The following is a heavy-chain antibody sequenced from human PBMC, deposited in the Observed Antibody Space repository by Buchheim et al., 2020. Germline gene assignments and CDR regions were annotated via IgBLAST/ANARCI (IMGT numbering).Heavy chain of an antibody. V-gene: IGHV3-48*02. CDR1: GFTFSSYS. J-gene: IGHJ4*02. CDR3: AKSPPRFGGVIVYYFDY. D-gene: IGHD3-16*02. Sequence: EVQLVESGGGLVQPGGSLRLSCAASGFTFSSYSMNWVRQAPGTGLEWVSYISSSSSTLYYADSVKGRFTISRDNAKNSLYLQMNSLRDEDTAVYYCAKSPPRFGGVIVYYFDYWGQGTL. CDR2: ISSSSSTL.